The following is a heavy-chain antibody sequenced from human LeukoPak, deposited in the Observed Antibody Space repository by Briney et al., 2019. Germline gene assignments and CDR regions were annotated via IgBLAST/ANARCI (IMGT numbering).Heavy chain of an antibody. CDR3: ARHEAVDYYYMDV. J-gene: IGHJ6*03. CDR2: IYTSGST. CDR1: GVSISSYY. D-gene: IGHD6-19*01. V-gene: IGHV4-4*09. Sequence: SETLSLTCTVSGVSISSYYWSWLRQPPGKGLEWIGYIYTSGSTNYNPSLKSRVTISVDTSKNQFSLKLSSVTAADTAVYYCARHEAVDYYYMDVGGKGTRSPSP.